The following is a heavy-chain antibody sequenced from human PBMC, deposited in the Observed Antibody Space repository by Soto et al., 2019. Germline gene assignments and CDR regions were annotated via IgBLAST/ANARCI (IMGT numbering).Heavy chain of an antibody. CDR1: GGSISSYY. CDR2: IYYSGST. D-gene: IGHD3-3*01. J-gene: IGHJ6*02. Sequence: SETLSLTCTVSGGSISSYYWSWIRQPPGKGLEWIGYIYYSGSTNYNPSLKSRVTISVDTSKNQFSLKLSSVTAADTAVYYCAGVERARYDFWRGLRHSMDVWGQGTRVTVSS. CDR3: AGVERARYDFWRGLRHSMDV. V-gene: IGHV4-59*01.